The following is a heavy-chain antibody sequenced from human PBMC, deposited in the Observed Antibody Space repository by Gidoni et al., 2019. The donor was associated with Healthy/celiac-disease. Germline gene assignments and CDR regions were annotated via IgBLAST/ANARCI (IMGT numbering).Heavy chain of an antibody. CDR2: ISSSGSTI. V-gene: IGHV3-11*01. Sequence: QVQLVESGGGLVKPGGSLRLSCAASGFTFSDYYMSWSRQAPGKGLEWVSYISSSGSTIKYADSVKGRFTISRDSAKNSLYLQMNSLRAEDTAVYYCARTRLLLEPFDYWGQGTLVTVSS. J-gene: IGHJ4*02. CDR3: ARTRLLLEPFDY. CDR1: GFTFSDYY. D-gene: IGHD3-22*01.